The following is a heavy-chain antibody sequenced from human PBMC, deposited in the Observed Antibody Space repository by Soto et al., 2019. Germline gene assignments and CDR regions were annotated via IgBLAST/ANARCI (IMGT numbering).Heavy chain of an antibody. CDR2: ISPTSTYI. CDR3: ARDTENHYGLGSYFPSWFDP. Sequence: EVQLVESGGGLVKPGGSLRLSCVASGLTFTTHSMNWVRQAPGKGLEWVSSISPTSTYIYYADSVKGRFTVSRDNAKKSLYLQMNSLRAEDTAVYYCARDTENHYGLGSYFPSWFDPWGQGTLVTVSS. CDR1: GLTFTTHS. D-gene: IGHD3-10*01. J-gene: IGHJ5*02. V-gene: IGHV3-21*01.